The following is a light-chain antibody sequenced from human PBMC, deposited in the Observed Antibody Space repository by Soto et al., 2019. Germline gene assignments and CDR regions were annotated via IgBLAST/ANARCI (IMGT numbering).Light chain of an antibody. J-gene: IGKJ2*01. CDR1: QSLLHSNGYNY. CDR3: MHALHTPYT. CDR2: LGS. Sequence: DIVMTQSPLSLPVTPGEPASISCRSSQSLLHSNGYNYLDWYLQKPGQSPQLLIYLGSSRASGVPERFSGSGSGTDFTLKISRVEAEDVGVYYCMHALHTPYTFGQGTKLEIK. V-gene: IGKV2-28*01.